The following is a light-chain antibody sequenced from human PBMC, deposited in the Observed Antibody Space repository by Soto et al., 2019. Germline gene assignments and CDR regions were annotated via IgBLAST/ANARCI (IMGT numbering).Light chain of an antibody. CDR3: QQYGSSPET. CDR2: GAS. Sequence: IVFAHCPSTLSFSPGEKGPPSFRARQSVSSSYLAWYQQKPGQAPRLLIYGASSRATGIPDRFSGSGSGADFTPTISRLEPEDFAVYYCQQYGSSPETFGQGTQVDIK. V-gene: IGKV3-20*01. CDR1: QSVSSSY. J-gene: IGKJ1*01.